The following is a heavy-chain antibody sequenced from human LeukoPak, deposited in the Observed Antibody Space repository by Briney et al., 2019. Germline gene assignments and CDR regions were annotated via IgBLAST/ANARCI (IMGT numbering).Heavy chain of an antibody. CDR3: ARVLTVRGVIIYYYYGMDV. Sequence: GASVKVSCKASGYTFTSYEINWVRQATGQGLEWMGCMKPNSVITGYAQKSQGRVTMTRNTSISTAYMELSSLRSEDTAVYYCARVLTVRGVIIYYYYGMDVWGHGTTVTVSS. CDR1: GYTFTSYE. CDR2: MKPNSVIT. D-gene: IGHD3-10*01. V-gene: IGHV1-8*01. J-gene: IGHJ6*02.